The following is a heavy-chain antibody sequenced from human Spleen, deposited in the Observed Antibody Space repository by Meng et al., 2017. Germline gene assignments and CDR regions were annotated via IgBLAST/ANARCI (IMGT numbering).Heavy chain of an antibody. CDR1: GYTFTDYY. J-gene: IGHJ4*02. V-gene: IGHV1-2*06. Sequence: GQLVQSGAEVKKPGALLKVSCKASGYTFTDYYIHWVRQAPGQGLDWVGRINPNSGGTNYAQKFQGRVTMTRDTSISTAYMELSRLRSDDTAVYYCARGGELDSWGQGTLVTVSS. CDR3: ARGGELDS. CDR2: INPNSGGT.